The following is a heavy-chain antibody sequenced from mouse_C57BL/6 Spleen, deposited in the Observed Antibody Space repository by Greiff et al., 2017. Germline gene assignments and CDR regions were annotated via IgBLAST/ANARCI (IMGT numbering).Heavy chain of an antibody. V-gene: IGHV1-52*01. CDR1: GYTFTSYW. J-gene: IGHJ4*01. Sequence: QVQLKQSGAELVRPGSSVKLSCKASGYTFTSYWMHWVKQRPIQGLEWIGNIDPSDSDTHYNQKFKDKATLTVDKSSSTSYMQLSSLTSEDSAVYYGARDSRDYYAMDYWGQGTTVTVSS. CDR3: ARDSRDYYAMDY. CDR2: IDPSDSDT.